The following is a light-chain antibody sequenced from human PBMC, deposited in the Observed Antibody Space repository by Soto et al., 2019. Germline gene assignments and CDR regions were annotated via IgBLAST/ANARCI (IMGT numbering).Light chain of an antibody. V-gene: IGLV2-14*03. Sequence: QSALTQPASVSGSPGQSITISCTGTSSDVGAYNYVSWYQQHPGKAPKLMIFDVSNRPSGVSNRFSGSKSGNTASLTISGLQAEDEADYYCISYTSSSTLVFGGGTKLTVL. CDR1: SSDVGAYNY. J-gene: IGLJ2*01. CDR2: DVS. CDR3: ISYTSSSTLV.